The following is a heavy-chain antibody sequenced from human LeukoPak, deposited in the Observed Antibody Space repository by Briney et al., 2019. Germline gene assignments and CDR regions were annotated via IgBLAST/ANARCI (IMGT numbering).Heavy chain of an antibody. Sequence: PGGSLRLSCAASGFTFSSYAMSWVRQAPGKGLEWVSAISGSGGSTYYAGSVKGRFTISRDNSKNTLYLQMNSLRAEDTAVYYCAKDPAGEIVGAPIDYWGQGTLVTVSS. CDR2: ISGSGGST. V-gene: IGHV3-23*01. CDR3: AKDPAGEIVGAPIDY. CDR1: GFTFSSYA. J-gene: IGHJ4*02. D-gene: IGHD1-26*01.